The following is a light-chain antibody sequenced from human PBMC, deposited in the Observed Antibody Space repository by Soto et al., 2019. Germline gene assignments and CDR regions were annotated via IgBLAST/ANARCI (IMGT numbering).Light chain of an antibody. CDR3: AAWDDRLSVV. V-gene: IGLV1-47*01. CDR2: RNN. J-gene: IGLJ2*01. CDR1: SSNIGRNY. Sequence: QSVLTQPPSASGTPGQRVTISCSGSSSNIGRNYVYWYQQLPGTAPKLHIYRNNQRPSGVPDRFSGSKSGTSASLAISGLRSEDESDYYCAAWDDRLSVVFGGGTKLTVL.